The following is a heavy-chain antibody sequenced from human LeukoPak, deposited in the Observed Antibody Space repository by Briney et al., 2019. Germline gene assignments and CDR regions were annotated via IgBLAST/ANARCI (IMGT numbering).Heavy chain of an antibody. J-gene: IGHJ4*02. Sequence: SVKVSCKASGGTFSSYAISWVRQAPGQGLEWMGGIIPIFGTANYAQKFQGRVTITTDESTSTAYMELSSLRSEDTAVYYCARDRLRHRYFDYWGQGTLVTVSS. CDR1: GGTFSSYA. V-gene: IGHV1-69*05. D-gene: IGHD2-15*01. CDR2: IIPIFGTA. CDR3: ARDRLRHRYFDY.